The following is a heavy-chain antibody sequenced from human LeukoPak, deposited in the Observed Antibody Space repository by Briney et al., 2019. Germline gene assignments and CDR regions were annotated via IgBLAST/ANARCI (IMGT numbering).Heavy chain of an antibody. D-gene: IGHD6-13*01. CDR3: AKDTYSSSSVTLDY. CDR1: GFIVSINY. V-gene: IGHV3-53*01. J-gene: IGHJ4*02. Sequence: GGSLRLSCAASGFIVSINYMSWVRQAPGKGLEWVSVIYSDGNTDYADSVKGRFTISRDDSKNTLYLQMSGLRAEDTAVYYCAKDTYSSSSVTLDYWGQGTLVTVSS. CDR2: IYSDGNT.